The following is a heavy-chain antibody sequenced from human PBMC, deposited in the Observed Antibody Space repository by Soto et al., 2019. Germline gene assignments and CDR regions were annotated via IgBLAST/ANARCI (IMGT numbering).Heavy chain of an antibody. J-gene: IGHJ4*02. CDR3: AAEYGANSA. CDR2: IIPILGIA. CDR1: GGTFSSYT. D-gene: IGHD4-17*01. Sequence: QVQLVQSGAEVKKPGSSVKVSCKASGGTFSSYTINWVRQAPGQGLEWVGRIIPILGIAKNAQKFQGRVTVXADKSTSTAYMELSSLRSEDTAVYYCAAEYGANSAWGQGTLVTVSS. V-gene: IGHV1-69*02.